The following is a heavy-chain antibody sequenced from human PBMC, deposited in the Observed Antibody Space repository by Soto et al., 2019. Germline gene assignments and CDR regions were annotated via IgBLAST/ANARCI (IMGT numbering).Heavy chain of an antibody. J-gene: IGHJ6*02. D-gene: IGHD2-15*01. V-gene: IGHV3-30-3*01. CDR1: GFTFSSYA. Sequence: QVQLVESGGGVVQPGRSLRLSCAASGFTFSSYAMHWVRQAPGKGLEWVAVISYDGSNKYYADSVKGRFTISRDNSKNXQYTQXXSLRAEDTAVYYCARAGCDGGSCYTLVGLRYGMDVWGQGTTVTVSS. CDR3: ARAGCDGGSCYTLVGLRYGMDV. CDR2: ISYDGSNK.